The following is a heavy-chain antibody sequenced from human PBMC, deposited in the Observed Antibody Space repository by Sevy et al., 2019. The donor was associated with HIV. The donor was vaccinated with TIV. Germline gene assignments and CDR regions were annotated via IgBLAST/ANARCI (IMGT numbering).Heavy chain of an antibody. CDR1: GGTFSSYA. CDR3: ARRARGLLYYYYYGMDV. J-gene: IGHJ6*02. V-gene: IGHV1-69*13. Sequence: ASVKVSCKASGGTFSSYAISWVRQAPGQGLEWMGGIIPIFGTANYAQKFQGRVTITADESTSTAYMELSRLRSEDTAVYYCARRARGLLYYYYYGMDVWGQGTTVTVSS. D-gene: IGHD1-26*01. CDR2: IIPIFGTA.